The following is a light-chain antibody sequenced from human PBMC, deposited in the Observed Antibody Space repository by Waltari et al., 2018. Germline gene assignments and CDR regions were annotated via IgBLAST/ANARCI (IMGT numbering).Light chain of an antibody. CDR3: QQYYSTPPT. J-gene: IGKJ4*01. V-gene: IGKV4-1*01. Sequence: DIVMTQSPDSLAVSLGERATIHCKSSQSLYSSNNKNYLAWYQQKPGQPPKLLIYWASTRESGVPDRFSGSGSGTDFTLSISSLQAEDVAVYYCQQYYSTPPTFGGGTKVEIK. CDR1: QSLYSSNNKNY. CDR2: WAS.